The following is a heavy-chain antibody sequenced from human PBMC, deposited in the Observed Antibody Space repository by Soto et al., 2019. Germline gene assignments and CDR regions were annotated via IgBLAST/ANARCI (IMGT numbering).Heavy chain of an antibody. V-gene: IGHV3-23*01. D-gene: IGHD5-12*01. J-gene: IGHJ4*02. CDR3: AKDPARDGYNSPYFDY. CDR1: GFTFSSYA. Sequence: GGSLRLSCAASGFTFSSYAMSWVRQAPGKGLEWVSAISGSGGSTYYADSVKGRFTISRDNPKNTLYLQMNSLRAEDTAVYYCAKDPARDGYNSPYFDYWGQGTLVTVSS. CDR2: ISGSGGST.